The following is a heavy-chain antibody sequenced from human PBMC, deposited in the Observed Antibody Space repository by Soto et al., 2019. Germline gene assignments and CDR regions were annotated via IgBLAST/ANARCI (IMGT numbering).Heavy chain of an antibody. V-gene: IGHV1-18*01. CDR3: ARSAKKYNYGDYPIWFDP. Sequence: GASVKVSCKASGYTFTSNGISWVRQAPGQGLEWMGWISAYNGNTNYAQKLQGRVTMTTDTSTSTAYMELRTMRSDDTAVYYCARSAKKYNYGDYPIWFDPWGQGALVTVSP. D-gene: IGHD4-17*01. CDR1: GYTFTSNG. J-gene: IGHJ5*02. CDR2: ISAYNGNT.